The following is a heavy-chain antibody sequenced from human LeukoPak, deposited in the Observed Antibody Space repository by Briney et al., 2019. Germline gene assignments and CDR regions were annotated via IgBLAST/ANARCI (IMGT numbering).Heavy chain of an antibody. D-gene: IGHD1-26*01. Sequence: PGGSLRLSCAASGFTFSSYWMYWVRQAPGKGLEWVANIKQDGSEKYYVDSVKGRFTISRDNAKNSLYLQMNSLRAEDTAVYYCARDKIVGATHFDYWGQGTLVTVFS. CDR1: GFTFSSYW. CDR2: IKQDGSEK. CDR3: ARDKIVGATHFDY. V-gene: IGHV3-7*01. J-gene: IGHJ4*02.